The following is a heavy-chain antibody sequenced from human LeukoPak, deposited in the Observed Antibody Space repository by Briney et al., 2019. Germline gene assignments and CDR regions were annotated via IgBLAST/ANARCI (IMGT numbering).Heavy chain of an antibody. CDR2: IYYSGST. CDR3: AGRPGRKSGSYLDFDY. V-gene: IGHV4-61*08. J-gene: IGHJ4*02. CDR1: GGSISSGGYY. Sequence: SQTLSLTCTVSGGSISSGGYYWSWIRQPPGKGLEWIGYIYYSGSTNYNPSLKSRVTISVDTSKNQFSLKLSSVTAADTAVYYCAGRPGRKSGSYLDFDYWGQGTLVTVSS. D-gene: IGHD1-26*01.